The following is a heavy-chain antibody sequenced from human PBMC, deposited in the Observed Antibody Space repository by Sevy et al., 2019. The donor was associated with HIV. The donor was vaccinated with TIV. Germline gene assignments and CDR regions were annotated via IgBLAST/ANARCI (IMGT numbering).Heavy chain of an antibody. D-gene: IGHD3-10*01. V-gene: IGHV1-18*01. CDR1: GYTFDSYG. CDR2: IGAYNGNI. CDR3: ARISTVRGKFNWFDP. J-gene: IGHJ5*02. Sequence: ASVKVSCKASGYTFDSYGISWVRQAPGQGLEWMGWIGAYNGNIKYAQNIQDRVTMTTDASTSTAYIELRSLRSDDTAVYFCARISTVRGKFNWFDPWGQGTLVTVSS.